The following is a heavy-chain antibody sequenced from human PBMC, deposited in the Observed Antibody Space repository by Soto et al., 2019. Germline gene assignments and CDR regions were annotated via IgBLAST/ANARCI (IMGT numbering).Heavy chain of an antibody. CDR1: GGSISSSSYY. D-gene: IGHD1-26*01. CDR3: ARQVDSGSYGGEYYFDY. V-gene: IGHV4-39*01. CDR2: IYYSGST. J-gene: IGHJ4*02. Sequence: QLQLQESGPGLVKPSETLSLTCTVSGGSISSSSYYWGWIRQPPGKGLEWIGSIYYSGSTYYNPSLKSRVTISVDTSKNQFSLKLSSVTAADTAVYYCARQVDSGSYGGEYYFDYWGQGTLVTVSS.